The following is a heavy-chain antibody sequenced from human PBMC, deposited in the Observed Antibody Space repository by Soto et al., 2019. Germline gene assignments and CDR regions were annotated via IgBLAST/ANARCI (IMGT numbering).Heavy chain of an antibody. Sequence: GGSLRLSFAASGFTFSNAWMSWVRQSPGQGLEWVGRIKSKTDGGTIDYAAPVKGRFTISRDDSKNTLYLQMNSLKTEDTAVYYCTTAPTYYYDSSGYSVFDYWGQGTLVTAPQ. CDR3: TTAPTYYYDSSGYSVFDY. CDR1: GFTFSNAW. D-gene: IGHD3-22*01. J-gene: IGHJ4*02. V-gene: IGHV3-15*01. CDR2: IKSKTDGGTI.